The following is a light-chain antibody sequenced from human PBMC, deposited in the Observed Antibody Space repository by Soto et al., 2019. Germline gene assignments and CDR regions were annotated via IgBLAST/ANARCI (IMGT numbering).Light chain of an antibody. CDR3: QQTHTAPYS. CDR2: GAY. V-gene: IGKV1-39*01. CDR1: EVISDY. Sequence: DIQLTQSPFSLSASIGDSVTITCRASEVISDYLNWYQQKPGKAPKLLIYGAYNLESGVPSRFSGSGSGTESTLTISSLQPEDSVTYFCQQTHTAPYSFGQGTKLDIK. J-gene: IGKJ2*03.